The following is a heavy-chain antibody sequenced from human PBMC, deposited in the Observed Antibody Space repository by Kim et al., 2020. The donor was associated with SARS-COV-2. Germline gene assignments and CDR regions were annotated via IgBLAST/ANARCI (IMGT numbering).Heavy chain of an antibody. D-gene: IGHD4-17*01. CDR3: ARDSYGDYYVDY. J-gene: IGHJ4*02. V-gene: IGHV1-2*02. Sequence: NYAQKFQGRVTMTRDTSISTAYTELSGLRSDDTAVYYCARDSYGDYYVDYWGQGALVTVSS.